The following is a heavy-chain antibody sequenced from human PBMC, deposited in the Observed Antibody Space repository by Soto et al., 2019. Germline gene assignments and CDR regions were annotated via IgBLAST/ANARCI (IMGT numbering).Heavy chain of an antibody. V-gene: IGHV4-39*01. CDR2: IYYSGST. J-gene: IGHJ6*03. CDR1: GGSISSSSYY. CDR3: ARLRIAAQRPLYYYYYMDV. Sequence: SETLSLTCTVSGGSISSSSYYWGWIRQPPGKGLEWIGSIYYSGSTYYNPSLKSRVTISVDTSKNQFSLKLSSVTAADTAVYYCARLRIAAQRPLYYYYYMDVWGKGTTVTVSS. D-gene: IGHD6-6*01.